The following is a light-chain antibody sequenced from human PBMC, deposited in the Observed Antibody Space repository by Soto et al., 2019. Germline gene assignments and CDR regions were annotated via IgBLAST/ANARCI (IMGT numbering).Light chain of an antibody. CDR3: QSYDSSLSGYV. CDR1: SSNIGNNY. V-gene: IGLV1-47*01. CDR2: RNN. J-gene: IGLJ1*01. Sequence: QSVLTQPPSASGTPGQRITISCSGSSSNIGNNYGYWYQQLPGTAPKLLIYRNNQRPSGVPDRFSGSKSGTSASLAISGLPSEDEADYYCQSYDSSLSGYVFGTGTNVTVL.